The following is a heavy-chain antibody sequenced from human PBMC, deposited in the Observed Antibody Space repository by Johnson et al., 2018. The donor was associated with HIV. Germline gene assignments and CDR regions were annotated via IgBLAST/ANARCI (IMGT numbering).Heavy chain of an antibody. J-gene: IGHJ3*02. CDR3: AAFEEQWLDAFDI. V-gene: IGHV3-9*01. CDR2: ISWNGGNI. CDR1: GFTFDDYA. D-gene: IGHD6-19*01. Sequence: VHLVESGGGLVQPGRSLRVSCAASGFTFDDYAMHCVRQGPGKGLEWVSGISWNGGNIGYADSVKGRFTISRDNSKNTLYLQMNSLRAEDTAVYYCAAFEEQWLDAFDIWGQGTMVTVSS.